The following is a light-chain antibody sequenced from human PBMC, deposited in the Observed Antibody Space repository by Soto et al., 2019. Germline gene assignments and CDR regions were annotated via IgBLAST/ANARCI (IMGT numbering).Light chain of an antibody. Sequence: EIVLTQSPATLSLSPGERASLSCRASQSVGNYLAWYQHKPGQAPRLLIYDVSNRATGIPARFSGSGSGTDFTLTISSLEPEDFAVSYCQQYVIWPLFTFGPGTKVDIK. CDR2: DVS. CDR1: QSVGNY. J-gene: IGKJ3*01. V-gene: IGKV3-11*01. CDR3: QQYVIWPLFT.